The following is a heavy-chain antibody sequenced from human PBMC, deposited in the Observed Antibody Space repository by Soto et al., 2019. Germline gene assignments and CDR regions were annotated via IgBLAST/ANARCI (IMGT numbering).Heavy chain of an antibody. J-gene: IGHJ6*02. CDR3: AKGGVTRSYYYAMDV. CDR2: LSGSGSST. CDR1: GFIFSDYA. Sequence: EVQLLESEGGLVQPGKSLRLSCAASGFIFSDYAMSWVRQAPGKGLEWVSALSGSGSSTYYADSVKGRFTISRDNLKNAVALQMDNLTVEDPAVYYCAKGGVTRSYYYAMDVLGQGTTVTVSS. V-gene: IGHV3-23*01.